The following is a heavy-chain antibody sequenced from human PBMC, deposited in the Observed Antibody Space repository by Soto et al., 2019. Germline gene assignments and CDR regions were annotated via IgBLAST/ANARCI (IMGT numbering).Heavy chain of an antibody. Sequence: ASVKVACKASGYTFTAFYMNWVRQAPGQGLEWMGWVNPNTGVTKYAQKFQGRVTMTRDTSINTAYMELSGLTSDDTAVYYCTTLRLDPWGQGTLVTVSS. D-gene: IGHD3-9*01. V-gene: IGHV1-2*02. CDR2: VNPNTGVT. J-gene: IGHJ5*02. CDR3: TTLRLDP. CDR1: GYTFTAFY.